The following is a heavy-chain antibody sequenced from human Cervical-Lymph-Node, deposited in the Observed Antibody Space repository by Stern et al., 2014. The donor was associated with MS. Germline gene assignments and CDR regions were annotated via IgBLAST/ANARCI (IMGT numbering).Heavy chain of an antibody. V-gene: IGHV4-59*01. Sequence: QLQLQESGPGLVKPSATLSLTCTVSGGSISGYDCSWIRQPPGKGLEWIGHIYYSGSTNYMPSLKSRVSISIDTPKNQFSLKLSSVTAADTAVYYCARSRDAYSPLAYWGQGALVTVSS. CDR3: ARSRDAYSPLAY. CDR2: IYYSGST. J-gene: IGHJ4*02. CDR1: GGSISGYD. D-gene: IGHD5-24*01.